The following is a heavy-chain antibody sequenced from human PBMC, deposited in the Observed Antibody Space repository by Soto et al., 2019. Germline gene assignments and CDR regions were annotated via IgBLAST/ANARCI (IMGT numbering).Heavy chain of an antibody. V-gene: IGHV3-21*01. CDR1: GFTFSSYS. CDR3: ARDEDYYGSGSSASYYGMDV. J-gene: IGHJ6*02. D-gene: IGHD3-10*01. Sequence: PGGSLRLSCAASGFTFSSYSMNWVRQAPGKGLEWVSSISSSSSYIYYADSVKGRFTISRDNAKNSLYLQMNSLRAEDTAVYYCARDEDYYGSGSSASYYGMDVWGQGTTVTVSS. CDR2: ISSSSSYI.